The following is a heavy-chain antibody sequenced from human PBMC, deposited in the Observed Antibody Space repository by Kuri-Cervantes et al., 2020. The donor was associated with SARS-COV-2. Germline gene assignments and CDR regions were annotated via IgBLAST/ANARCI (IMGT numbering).Heavy chain of an antibody. CDR3: ARGEQLAFPYYYGMDV. J-gene: IGHJ6*02. Sequence: GESLKISCTASGFTFGDYAMSWFRQAPGKGLEWVANIKQDGSEKYYVDSVKGRFTISRDNVKNSLYLQMNSLRAEDTAVYYCARGEQLAFPYYYGMDVWGQGTTVTVSS. CDR1: GFTFGDYA. CDR2: IKQDGSEK. D-gene: IGHD6-13*01. V-gene: IGHV3-7*01.